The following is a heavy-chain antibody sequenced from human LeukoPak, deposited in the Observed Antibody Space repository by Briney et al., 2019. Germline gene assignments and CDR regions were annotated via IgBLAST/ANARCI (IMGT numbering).Heavy chain of an antibody. Sequence: GGSLRLSCAASEFTFSSSWMTWVRQAPGKGLEWVANIKQDGSAKYYVDSVKGRFTISRDNAKNSLYLQMNSLRAEDSAVYYCARDFGPLGSWSIDYWGQGTLVTVSS. CDR1: EFTFSSSW. J-gene: IGHJ4*02. CDR3: ARDFGPLGSWSIDY. V-gene: IGHV3-7*01. CDR2: IKQDGSAK. D-gene: IGHD6-13*01.